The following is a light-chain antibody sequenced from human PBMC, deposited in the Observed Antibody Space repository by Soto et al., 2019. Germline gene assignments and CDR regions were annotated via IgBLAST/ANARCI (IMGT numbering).Light chain of an antibody. CDR1: QSVSSSY. V-gene: IGKV3-20*01. CDR3: QQYGSSPEYT. J-gene: IGKJ2*01. Sequence: EIVLTQSPGTLSLSPGERATLSCRASQSVSSSYLAWYQQKPGQAPRLLIYGASSRATGIPDRFSGSGSGTDFTLTISRLEPEDFAVYYCQQYGSSPEYTFGQGTQLESK. CDR2: GAS.